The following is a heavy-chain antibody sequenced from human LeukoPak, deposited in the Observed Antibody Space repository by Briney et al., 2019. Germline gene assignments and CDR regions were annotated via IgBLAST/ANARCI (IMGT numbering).Heavy chain of an antibody. D-gene: IGHD1-20*01. Sequence: SETLSLTCTVSGGSISSSSYYWGWIRQPPGKGLEWIGSIYYSWSTYYNPSLKSRVTISVDTSKNQFSLKLSSATAADTAVYYCARRGVTGTTTDYWGQGTLVTVSS. J-gene: IGHJ4*02. CDR1: GGSISSSSYY. V-gene: IGHV4-39*01. CDR2: IYYSWST. CDR3: ARRGVTGTTTDY.